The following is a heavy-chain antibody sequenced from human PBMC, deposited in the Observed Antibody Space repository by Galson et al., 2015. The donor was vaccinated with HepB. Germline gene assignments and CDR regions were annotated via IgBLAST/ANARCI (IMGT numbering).Heavy chain of an antibody. CDR2: IYSGGTT. Sequence: SLRLSCAVSGFPVTDNYMSWVRQAPGKGLEWLSVIYSGGTTNYADSLKGRVTMTRDTSINTAYMTLSSLTSDDTAIYYCARGLRVQGNTYFFDFWGQGALVTVSS. CDR1: GFPVTDNY. J-gene: IGHJ4*02. CDR3: ARGLRVQGNTYFFDF. D-gene: IGHD4/OR15-4a*01. V-gene: IGHV3-53*05.